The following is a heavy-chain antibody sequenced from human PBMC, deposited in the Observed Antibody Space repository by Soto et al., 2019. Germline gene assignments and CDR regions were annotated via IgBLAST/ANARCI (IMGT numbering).Heavy chain of an antibody. D-gene: IGHD5-18*01. CDR2: ISYDGSNK. CDR3: AKDRGYSYGRYYYYGMDV. J-gene: IGHJ6*02. Sequence: QVQLVESGGGVVQPGRSLRLSCAASGFTFSSYGMHWVRQAPGKGLEWVAVISYDGSNKYYADSVKGRFTISRDNSKNTPYLQMNSLRAEDTAVYYCAKDRGYSYGRYYYYGMDVWGQGTTVTVSS. V-gene: IGHV3-30*18. CDR1: GFTFSSYG.